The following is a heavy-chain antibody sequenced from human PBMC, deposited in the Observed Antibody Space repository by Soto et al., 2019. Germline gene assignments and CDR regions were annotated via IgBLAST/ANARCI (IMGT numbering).Heavy chain of an antibody. CDR1: EFTFSDYW. CDR2: ISHGGGNK. Sequence: GGSLRLSCAASEFTFSDYWMAWVRQAPGKGLEWVANISHGGGNKHYGDSVKGRFTISRDNSKNTLYLQMSSLRAEDTAVYYWSNPLLTTVTLVRFDYWGQGTLVTVSS. D-gene: IGHD4-17*01. J-gene: IGHJ4*02. V-gene: IGHV3-33*08. CDR3: SNPLLTTVTLVRFDY.